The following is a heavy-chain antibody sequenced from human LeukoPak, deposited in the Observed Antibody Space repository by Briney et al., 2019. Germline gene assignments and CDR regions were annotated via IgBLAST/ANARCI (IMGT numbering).Heavy chain of an antibody. CDR3: AKNYYGSGSSSLDY. CDR1: GFTFSSYA. V-gene: IGHV3-23*01. J-gene: IGHJ4*02. D-gene: IGHD3-10*01. Sequence: GGSLRLSCAASGFTFSSYAMGWVRQAPGKGLEWVSAISSSAGTTYYADSVKGRFTISRDNSKNTLFLQMNSLRAEDTAAYYCAKNYYGSGSSSLDYWGQGTLVTVSS. CDR2: ISSSAGTT.